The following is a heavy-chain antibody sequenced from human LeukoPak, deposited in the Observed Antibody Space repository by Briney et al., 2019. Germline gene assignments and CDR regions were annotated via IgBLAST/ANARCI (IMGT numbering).Heavy chain of an antibody. Sequence: QRLPCAVSIFTHRSYCMHWVLQTPGKGLVWVSRIYIDGSSRTYADSVKGRFTISRDNAKNTLYLQMDSLRDEDTAVYYCARSDWFDPWGAGRLVTVS. J-gene: IGHJ5*02. V-gene: IGHV3-74*01. CDR1: IFTHRSYC. CDR2: IYIDGSSR. CDR3: ARSDWFDP.